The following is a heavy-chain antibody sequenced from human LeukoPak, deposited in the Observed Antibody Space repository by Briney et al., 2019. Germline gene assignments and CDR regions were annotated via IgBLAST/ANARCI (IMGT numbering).Heavy chain of an antibody. D-gene: IGHD6-13*01. V-gene: IGHV3-7*01. CDR2: INQDGSGK. CDR3: ARDRIAAAGKGIYYYYYMDV. Sequence: QPGGSLRLSCAASGFTFSSYWMSWVRQAPGKGLEWVANINQDGSGKYYVDSVKGRFTISRDNAKNSLYLQMNSLRAEDTAVYYCARDRIAAAGKGIYYYYYMDVWGKGTTVTVSS. CDR1: GFTFSSYW. J-gene: IGHJ6*03.